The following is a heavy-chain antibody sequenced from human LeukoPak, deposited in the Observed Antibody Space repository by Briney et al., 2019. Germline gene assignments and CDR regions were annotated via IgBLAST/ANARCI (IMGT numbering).Heavy chain of an antibody. Sequence: ASVTVSCTASGYTFTSYDINWVRQATGQGLEWMGWMNPNSGNTGYAQKFQGRVTMTRNTSISTAYMELSSLRSEDTAVYYCARGVRIVGATRFEYYFDYWGQGTLVTVSS. CDR2: MNPNSGNT. J-gene: IGHJ4*02. CDR1: GYTFTSYD. CDR3: ARGVRIVGATRFEYYFDY. V-gene: IGHV1-8*01. D-gene: IGHD1-26*01.